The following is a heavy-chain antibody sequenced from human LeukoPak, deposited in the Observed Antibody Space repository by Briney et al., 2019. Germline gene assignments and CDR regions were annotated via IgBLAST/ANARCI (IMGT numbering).Heavy chain of an antibody. D-gene: IGHD2-8*02. CDR1: GFTFSSYG. J-gene: IGHJ4*02. CDR2: IWYDGSNK. CDR3: ARGDGTGGATDY. Sequence: GGSLRLSCAASGFTFSSYGMHWVCQAPGKGLEWVAVIWYDGSNKYYADSVKGRFTISRDNSKNTLYLQMNSLRAEDTAVYYCARGDGTGGATDYWGQGTLVTVSS. V-gene: IGHV3-33*01.